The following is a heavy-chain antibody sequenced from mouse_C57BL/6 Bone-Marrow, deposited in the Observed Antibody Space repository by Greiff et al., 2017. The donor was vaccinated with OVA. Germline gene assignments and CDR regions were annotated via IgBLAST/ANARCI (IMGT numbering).Heavy chain of an antibody. Sequence: VQLQQSGTVLARPGASVKMSCKTSGYTFTSYWMHWVKQRPGQGLEWIGAIYPGNSDTSYNQKFKGKAKLTAVTSASTAYMELSSLTNEDSAVYFCTNYGSSWGWYFDVWGTGTTVTVSS. V-gene: IGHV1-5*01. J-gene: IGHJ1*03. CDR2: IYPGNSDT. D-gene: IGHD1-1*01. CDR3: TNYGSSWGWYFDV. CDR1: GYTFTSYW.